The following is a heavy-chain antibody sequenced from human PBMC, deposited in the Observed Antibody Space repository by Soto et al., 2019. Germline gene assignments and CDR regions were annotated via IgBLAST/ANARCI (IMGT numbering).Heavy chain of an antibody. J-gene: IGHJ4*02. CDR1: GGSISSSSYY. CDR2: IYYSGST. D-gene: IGHD3-10*01. Sequence: SETLSLTCTVSGGSISSSSYYWGWIRQPPGKGLEWIGSIYYSGSTYYNPSLKSRVTISVDTSKNQFSLKLSSVTAADTAVYYCARLVRVSGSLDYWGQGTLVTVSS. CDR3: ARLVRVSGSLDY. V-gene: IGHV4-39*01.